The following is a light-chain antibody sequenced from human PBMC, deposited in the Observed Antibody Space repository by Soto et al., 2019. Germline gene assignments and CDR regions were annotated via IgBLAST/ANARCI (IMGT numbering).Light chain of an antibody. Sequence: DIQMTQSPSSLSAFIGDRVTITCRASQDISNSLAWVQEKPGKAPKSLIYAVSTLPSGVSSRFSGSGFEMYFTLTSSSLQPEDFATYYYQQNKVFPRTFGQGTKV. J-gene: IGKJ1*01. CDR3: QQNKVFPRT. CDR2: AVS. CDR1: QDISNS. V-gene: IGKV1-16*01.